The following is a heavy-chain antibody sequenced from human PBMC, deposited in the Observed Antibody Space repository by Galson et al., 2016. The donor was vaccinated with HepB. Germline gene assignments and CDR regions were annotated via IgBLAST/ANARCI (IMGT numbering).Heavy chain of an antibody. J-gene: IGHJ4*02. CDR3: ARIVPDPLNSWYQQFWD. Sequence: SLRLSCAASGFTFTSYWMTWVRQAPGKGLEWVANINGDGSETYYVDSLKGRFTMSRDNAKNSVYLQMNSLRAEDSAVYHCARIVPDPLNSWYQQFWDWGQGTLLTVSS. V-gene: IGHV3-7*03. CDR2: INGDGSET. CDR1: GFTFTSYW. D-gene: IGHD1-14*01.